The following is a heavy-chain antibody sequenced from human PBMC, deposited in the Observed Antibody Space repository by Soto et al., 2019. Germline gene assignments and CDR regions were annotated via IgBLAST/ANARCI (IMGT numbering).Heavy chain of an antibody. Sequence: EVQLVESGGGLVQPGGSLRLSCAASGFTFSDHYMDWVRQAPGKGLEWVGRTRNKANSYTTEYAASVKGRFTISRDDSKNSLYLQMNSLKTEDTAVYYCARINYDYIWGSYRYWGYFDYWGQGTLVTVSS. D-gene: IGHD3-16*02. V-gene: IGHV3-72*01. CDR1: GFTFSDHY. CDR3: ARINYDYIWGSYRYWGYFDY. CDR2: TRNKANSYTT. J-gene: IGHJ4*02.